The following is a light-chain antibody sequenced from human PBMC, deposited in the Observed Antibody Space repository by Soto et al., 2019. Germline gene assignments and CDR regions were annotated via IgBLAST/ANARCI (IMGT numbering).Light chain of an antibody. CDR1: QSISSW. Sequence: DIQMTQSPSTLSASVVDRVTITCRARQSISSWLAWYQQKPGKAPKLLIYKASSLESGVPSRFSGSGSGTEFTLTISSLQPDDFATYYCQQYNSYSYTFGQGTKLEIK. CDR2: KAS. V-gene: IGKV1-5*03. J-gene: IGKJ2*01. CDR3: QQYNSYSYT.